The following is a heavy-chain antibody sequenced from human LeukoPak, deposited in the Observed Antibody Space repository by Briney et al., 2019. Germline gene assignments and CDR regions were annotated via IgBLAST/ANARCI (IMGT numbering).Heavy chain of an antibody. D-gene: IGHD4-17*01. CDR2: IGGSEGTT. CDR3: VKEKEFGDYHFDH. CDR1: GYTLSSHA. Sequence: GGSLRLSCAASGYTLSSHAISWVPHTPGKGLECVSAIGGSEGTTHYTDAVKGRYTISRDNSKNTLYLQMNSLIAEDTAVYYCVKEKEFGDYHFDHWGQGTLVTVSS. V-gene: IGHV3-23*01. J-gene: IGHJ4*02.